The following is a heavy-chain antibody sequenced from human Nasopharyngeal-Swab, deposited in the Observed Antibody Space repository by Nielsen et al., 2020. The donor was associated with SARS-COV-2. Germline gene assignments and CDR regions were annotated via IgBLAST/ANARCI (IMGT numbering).Heavy chain of an antibody. V-gene: IGHV5-51*01. J-gene: IGHJ5*02. Sequence: GGSLRLSCKGSGYKFTSYWIGWVRQMPGKGLEWMGIIYPGDSDTIYSPSFQGQVTISADKSISTAYLQWSSLKASDTAMHYCARRDNWNDFNWFDPWGQGTLVTVSS. CDR2: IYPGDSDT. CDR1: GYKFTSYW. D-gene: IGHD1-1*01. CDR3: ARRDNWNDFNWFDP.